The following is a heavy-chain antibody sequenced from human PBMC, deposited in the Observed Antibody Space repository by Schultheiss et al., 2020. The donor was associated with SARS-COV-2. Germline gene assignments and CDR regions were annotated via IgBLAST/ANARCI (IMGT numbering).Heavy chain of an antibody. CDR3: ATPRYDFWSGYYTAFDY. V-gene: IGHV1-69*13. D-gene: IGHD3/OR15-3a*01. J-gene: IGHJ4*02. CDR2: ISPIFGTA. Sequence: SVKVSCKASGGTFSSYAISWVRQAPGQGLEWMGGISPIFGTANYAQKFQGRVTITADESTSTTYMGLSSLRSEDTAVYYCATPRYDFWSGYYTAFDYWGQGTLVTVSS. CDR1: GGTFSSYA.